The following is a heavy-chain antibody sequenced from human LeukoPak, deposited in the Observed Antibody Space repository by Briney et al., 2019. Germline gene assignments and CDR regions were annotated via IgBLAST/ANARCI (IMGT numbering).Heavy chain of an antibody. Sequence: GGSLRLSCAASGFTFSSYAMHWVRQAPGKGLEWVAVISYDGSNKYYADSVKGRFTISRDNSKNTLYLQMNSLRAEDTAVYYCARLGYCSSTSCNDNWFDPWGQGTLVTVSS. CDR2: ISYDGSNK. CDR1: GFTFSSYA. CDR3: ARLGYCSSTSCNDNWFDP. D-gene: IGHD2-2*01. V-gene: IGHV3-30-3*01. J-gene: IGHJ5*02.